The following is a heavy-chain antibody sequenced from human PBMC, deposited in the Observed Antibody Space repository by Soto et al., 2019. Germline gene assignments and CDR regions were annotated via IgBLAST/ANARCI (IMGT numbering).Heavy chain of an antibody. V-gene: IGHV1-18*04. J-gene: IGHJ6*02. CDR2: ISAYNGNT. CDR3: ARGGDIVVVVAATVGYYYGMDV. CDR1: GYTFTSYG. D-gene: IGHD2-15*01. Sequence: ASVKVSCKASGYTFTSYGISWVRQAPGQGLEWMGWISAYNGNTNYAQKLQGMVTMTTDTSTSTAYMELRSLRSDDTAVYYCARGGDIVVVVAATVGYYYGMDVWGQGTTVTVSS.